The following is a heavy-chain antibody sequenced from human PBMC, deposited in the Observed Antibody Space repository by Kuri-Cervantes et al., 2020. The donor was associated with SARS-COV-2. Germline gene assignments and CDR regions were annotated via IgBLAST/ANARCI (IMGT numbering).Heavy chain of an antibody. V-gene: IGHV1-24*01. D-gene: IGHD5-18*01. CDR2: FDPEDGET. Sequence: ASVKVSCKVSGYTLTELSMHWVRQAPGKGLEWMGDFDPEDGETIYAQKFQGRVTMTEDTSTDTAYMELSSLRSEDTAVYYCATAGTTAMALFDYWGQGTLVTVSS. CDR1: GYTLTELS. CDR3: ATAGTTAMALFDY. J-gene: IGHJ4*02.